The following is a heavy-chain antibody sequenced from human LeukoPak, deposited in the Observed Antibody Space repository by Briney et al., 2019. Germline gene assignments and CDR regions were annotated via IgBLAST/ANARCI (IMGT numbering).Heavy chain of an antibody. CDR1: GYTFTGYY. CDR3: ARGEYYDSWSASYYFDY. J-gene: IGHJ4*02. V-gene: IGHV1-2*02. D-gene: IGHD3-3*01. CDR2: INPNSGGT. Sequence: ASVKVSCKASGYTFTGYYMHWVRQAPGQGLEWMGWINPNSGGTNYAQKFQGRVTMTRDTSISTAYMELSRLRSDDTAAYYCARGEYYDSWSASYYFDYWGQGTLVTVSS.